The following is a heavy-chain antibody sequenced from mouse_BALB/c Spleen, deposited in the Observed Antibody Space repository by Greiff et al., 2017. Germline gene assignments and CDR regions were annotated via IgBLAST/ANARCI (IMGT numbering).Heavy chain of an antibody. CDR1: GYTFTSYT. D-gene: IGHD2-4*01. CDR2: INPSSGYT. CDR3: ARKYYERYYAMDY. J-gene: IGHJ4*01. V-gene: IGHV1-4*02. Sequence: VQLQQSAAELARPGASVKMSCKASGYTFTSYTMHWVKQRPGQGLEWIGYINPSSGYTEYNQKFKDKTTLTADKSSSTAYMQLSSLTSEDSAVYYCARKYYERYYAMDYWGQGTSVTVSS.